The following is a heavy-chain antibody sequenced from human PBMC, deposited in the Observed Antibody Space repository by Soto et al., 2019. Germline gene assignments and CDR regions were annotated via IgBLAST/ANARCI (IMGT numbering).Heavy chain of an antibody. Sequence: SETLSLTCTVSGGSISSYYWSWIRQPPGKGLEWIGYIYYSGSTNYNPSLKSRVTISVDTSKNQFSLKLSSVTAADTAVYYCARSDEYYDTLTGFDYWGQGTLVTVSS. CDR3: ARSDEYYDTLTGFDY. D-gene: IGHD3-9*01. CDR1: GGSISSYY. V-gene: IGHV4-59*01. J-gene: IGHJ4*02. CDR2: IYYSGST.